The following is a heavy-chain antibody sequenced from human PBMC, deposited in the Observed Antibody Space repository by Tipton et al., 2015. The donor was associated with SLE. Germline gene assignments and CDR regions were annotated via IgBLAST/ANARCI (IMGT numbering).Heavy chain of an antibody. D-gene: IGHD3-3*01. Sequence: GSLRLSCAASGFTFSSYAMSWVRQAPGKGLEWVSYISSSGSTIYYADSVKGRFTISRDNAKNSLYLQMNSLRAEDTAVYYCARGFLEWLRGYYFDYWGQGTLVTVSS. CDR1: GFTFSSYA. V-gene: IGHV3-48*03. CDR2: ISSSGSTI. CDR3: ARGFLEWLRGYYFDY. J-gene: IGHJ4*02.